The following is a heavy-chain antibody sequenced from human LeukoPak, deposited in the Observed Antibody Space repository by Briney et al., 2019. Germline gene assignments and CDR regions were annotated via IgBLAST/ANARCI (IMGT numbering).Heavy chain of an antibody. V-gene: IGHV3-23*01. J-gene: IGHJ6*03. Sequence: GGSLRLSCAASGFTFSSYAMSWVRQAPGKGLEWVSAISGSGGSTYYADSVKGRFTISRDNSKNTLYLQMNSLRSEDTAVYYCARGPIRGYCSGGSCYSQEPDYYYYYYMDVWGKGTTVTVSS. CDR1: GFTFSSYA. D-gene: IGHD2-15*01. CDR3: ARGPIRGYCSGGSCYSQEPDYYYYYYMDV. CDR2: ISGSGGST.